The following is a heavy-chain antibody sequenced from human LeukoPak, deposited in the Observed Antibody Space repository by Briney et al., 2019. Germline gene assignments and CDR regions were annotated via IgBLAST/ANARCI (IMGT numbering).Heavy chain of an antibody. CDR3: AKIWKYSSSPVVLDV. Sequence: GGSLRLSCAASGFTFSSYGMSWVRQAPGKGLEWVSAISGSGGSTYYADSVKGRFTISRDNSKNTLYLQMNSLRAEDTAVYYCAKIWKYSSSPVVLDVWGKGTTVTISS. CDR2: ISGSGGST. D-gene: IGHD6-13*01. V-gene: IGHV3-23*01. J-gene: IGHJ6*04. CDR1: GFTFSSYG.